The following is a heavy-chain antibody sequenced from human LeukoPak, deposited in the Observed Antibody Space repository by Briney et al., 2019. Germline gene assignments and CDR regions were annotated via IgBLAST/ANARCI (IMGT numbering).Heavy chain of an antibody. CDR3: VGRYGTSSAFDI. V-gene: IGHV6-1*01. J-gene: IGHJ3*02. D-gene: IGHD1-14*01. Sequence: SQTLSLTCAISGDIVSSNSAAWNWIRQSPSRGLEWLGRTYYRSKWYNDYAVSVKSRITINPDTSKNQFSLQLNSVTPEDTAVYYCVGRYGTSSAFDIWGQGTMVTVSS. CDR2: TYYRSKWYN. CDR1: GDIVSSNSAA.